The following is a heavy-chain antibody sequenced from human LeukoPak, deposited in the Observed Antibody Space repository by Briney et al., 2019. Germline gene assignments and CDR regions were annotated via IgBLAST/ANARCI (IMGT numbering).Heavy chain of an antibody. D-gene: IGHD1-26*01. J-gene: IGHJ4*02. CDR2: IYPGDSDT. CDR1: GYSFTSCW. CDR3: ARHAGATTYYFDY. Sequence: GESLKISCKGSGYSFTSCWIGWVRQMPGKGLGWMGIIYPGDSDTRYSPSFQGQVTISADRSISTAYLQWSSLKASDTAMYYCARHAGATTYYFDYWGQGTLVTVSS. V-gene: IGHV5-51*01.